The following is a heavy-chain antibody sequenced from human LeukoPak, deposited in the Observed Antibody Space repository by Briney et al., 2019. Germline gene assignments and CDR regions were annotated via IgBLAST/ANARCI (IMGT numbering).Heavy chain of an antibody. CDR1: GFTFSAYT. CDR2: ISSSTSYI. J-gene: IGHJ6*04. V-gene: IGHV3-21*01. CDR3: AELGITMIGGV. Sequence: GGSLRLSCAASGFTFSAYTMNWVRQAPGKGLEWVSSISSSTSYIYYADSVKGRFTISRDNAKNSLYLQMNSLRAEDTAVYYCAELGITMIGGVWGKGTTVTISS. D-gene: IGHD3-10*02.